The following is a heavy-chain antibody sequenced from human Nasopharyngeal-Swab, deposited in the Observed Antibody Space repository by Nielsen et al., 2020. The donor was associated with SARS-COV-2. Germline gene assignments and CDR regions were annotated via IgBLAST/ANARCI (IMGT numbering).Heavy chain of an antibody. D-gene: IGHD1-26*01. V-gene: IGHV3-7*03. J-gene: IGHJ4*02. CDR3: ARTRVGGVDF. Sequence: WIRQPAGKGLAWVSNIDRDGGAIYYVDSVRGRFTISRDNAKNSLYLEMNSLRDEDTAVYFCARTRVGGVDFWGQGTLVTVSS. CDR2: IDRDGGAI.